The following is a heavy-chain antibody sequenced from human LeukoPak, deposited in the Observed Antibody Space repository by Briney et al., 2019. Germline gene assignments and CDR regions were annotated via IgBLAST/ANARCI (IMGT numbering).Heavy chain of an antibody. J-gene: IGHJ4*02. V-gene: IGHV3-48*03. Sequence: GGSLRLSCATSGFTFSSYEMNWVRQALGKGLEWVSYISSSGSTIYYEDSVKGRFTISRDNAKNSLYLQMNSLRAEDTAIYYCAKTYRAARTAFDHWGQGTLVTVSS. D-gene: IGHD6-6*01. CDR2: ISSSGSTI. CDR3: AKTYRAARTAFDH. CDR1: GFTFSSYE.